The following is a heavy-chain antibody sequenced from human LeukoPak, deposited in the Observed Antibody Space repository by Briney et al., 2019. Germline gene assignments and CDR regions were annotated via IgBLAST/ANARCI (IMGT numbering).Heavy chain of an antibody. CDR2: ISSDGSGT. V-gene: IGHV3-74*01. CDR3: ARVAFLTATDSGFDS. Sequence: PGGSLRDSRAASGFSLSNYWVHWVRQAPGKGLVWVSRISSDGSGTNYADSVKGRFTISRDNAKNMQYLQMNSLRAEDTAVYYCARVAFLTATDSGFDSWGQGTPVTVSS. J-gene: IGHJ5*01. CDR1: GFSLSNYW. D-gene: IGHD6-25*01.